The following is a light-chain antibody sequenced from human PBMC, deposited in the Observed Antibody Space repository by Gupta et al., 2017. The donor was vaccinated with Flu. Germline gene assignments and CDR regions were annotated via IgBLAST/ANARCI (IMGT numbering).Light chain of an antibody. J-gene: IGKJ1*01. CDR3: QQYNRYWT. CDR2: KAS. Sequence: VGDRVTITCRASQSISSWLAWYQQKPGKAPKLLMYKASSLESGVPSRFSGSGSGTEFTLTISSLQPDDFATYYCQQYNRYWTFGQGTKVEIK. V-gene: IGKV1-5*03. CDR1: QSISSW.